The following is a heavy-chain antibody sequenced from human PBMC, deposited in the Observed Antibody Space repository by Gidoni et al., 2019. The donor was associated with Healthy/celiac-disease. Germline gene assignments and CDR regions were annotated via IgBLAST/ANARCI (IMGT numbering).Heavy chain of an antibody. D-gene: IGHD3-3*01. CDR3: ARSGANYDFWSGYPNLDY. CDR1: GFTFSSYS. V-gene: IGHV3-48*02. J-gene: IGHJ4*02. Sequence: EVQLVESGGGLVQPGGSLRLSCAASGFTFSSYSMNWVRQAPGKGLEWVSDISSSSSTIYYADSVKGRFTISRDNAKNSLYLQMNSLRDEDTAVYYCARSGANYDFWSGYPNLDYWGQGTLVTVSS. CDR2: ISSSSSTI.